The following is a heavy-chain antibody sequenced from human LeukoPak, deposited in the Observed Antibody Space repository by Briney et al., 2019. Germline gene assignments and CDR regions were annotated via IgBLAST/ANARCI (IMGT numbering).Heavy chain of an antibody. D-gene: IGHD3-3*01. CDR1: GVSISSYY. J-gene: IGHJ5*02. V-gene: IGHV4-59*01. CDR2: IYYSGST. CDR3: ARDMSNYDFWSGHSGYNWFDP. Sequence: PSETLSLTCTVSGVSISSYYWSWIRQPPGKGLEWIGYIYYSGSTNYNPSLKSRVTISVDTSKNQFSLKLSSVTAADTAVYYCARDMSNYDFWSGHSGYNWFDPWGQGTLVTVSS.